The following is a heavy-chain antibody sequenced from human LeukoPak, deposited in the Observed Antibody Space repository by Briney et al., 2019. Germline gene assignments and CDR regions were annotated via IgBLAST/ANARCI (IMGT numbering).Heavy chain of an antibody. CDR2: INPNSGGT. CDR3: ARDGLTNHWFDP. Sequence: ASVKVSCKASGYTFTGYYMHWVRQAPGQGLEWMGRINPNSGGTNYAQKFQGRVTMTRDTSISTAYMELSRLRSDDTAVYYCARDGLTNHWFDPWGQGTLVTVSS. J-gene: IGHJ5*02. V-gene: IGHV1-2*06. CDR1: GYTFTGYY.